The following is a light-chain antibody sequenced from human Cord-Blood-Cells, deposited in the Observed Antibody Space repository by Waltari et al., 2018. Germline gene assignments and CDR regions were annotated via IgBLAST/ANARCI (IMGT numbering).Light chain of an antibody. CDR3: NSRDSSGNHLV. CDR1: SLRSYY. CDR2: GKN. Sequence: SSELTQDPAVSVALGQTVRITCQGDSLRSYYASWYQQKPGQAHVLVIYGKNNRPSGIPDRFSGSSSGNTASLTITGAQAEDEADYDCNSRDSSGNHLVFGGGTKLTVL. J-gene: IGLJ2*01. V-gene: IGLV3-19*01.